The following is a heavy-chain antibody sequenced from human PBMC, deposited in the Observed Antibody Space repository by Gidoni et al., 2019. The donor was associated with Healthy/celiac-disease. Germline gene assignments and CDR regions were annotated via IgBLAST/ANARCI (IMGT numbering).Heavy chain of an antibody. CDR1: GFTFSSYA. Sequence: EVQLLESGGGLVQPGGSLRLSCAASGFTFSSYAMSWVRQAPGKGLEWVSAISGSGGSTYYADSVKGRFTISRDNSKNTLYLQMNSLRAEDTAVYYCATSSGGNGMFDYWGQGPLVTVSS. V-gene: IGHV3-23*01. D-gene: IGHD2-15*01. J-gene: IGHJ4*02. CDR2: ISGSGGST. CDR3: ATSSGGNGMFDY.